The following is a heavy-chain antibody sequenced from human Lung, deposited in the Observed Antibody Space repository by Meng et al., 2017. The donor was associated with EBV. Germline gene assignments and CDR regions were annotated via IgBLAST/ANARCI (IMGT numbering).Heavy chain of an antibody. CDR2: IYHSGST. D-gene: IGHD6-19*01. CDR3: ASFPPPGKQWLVTDY. CDR1: GGSISSSNW. Sequence: HVQPQESGPGLVKPSGPLSLTCSVSGGSISSSNWWSWVRQPPGKGLEWIGEIYHSGSTNYNPSLKSRVTIPVDKSKNQFSLKLSSVTAADTAVYYCASFPPPGKQWLVTDYWGQGTLVTVSS. J-gene: IGHJ4*02. V-gene: IGHV4-4*02.